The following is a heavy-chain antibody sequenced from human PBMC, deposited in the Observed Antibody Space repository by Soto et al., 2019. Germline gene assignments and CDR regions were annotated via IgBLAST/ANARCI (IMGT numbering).Heavy chain of an antibody. CDR2: IYYSGSA. D-gene: IGHD3-16*01. Sequence: QVQLQESGPGLVKPSETLSLTCTLSGASIRSFHWSWIRQTPGKGLEWIGYIYYSGSANYNPSLKSRVTFSVDTSRNQVSLKLSSVTAADTRVYYCAAAVPAEYVFPYYYMDVWGRGTTVTVSS. CDR3: AAAVPAEYVFPYYYMDV. J-gene: IGHJ6*03. CDR1: GASIRSFH. V-gene: IGHV4-59*01.